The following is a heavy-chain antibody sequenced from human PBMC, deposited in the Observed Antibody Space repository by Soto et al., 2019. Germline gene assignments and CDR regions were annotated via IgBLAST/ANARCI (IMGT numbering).Heavy chain of an antibody. D-gene: IGHD2-15*01. Sequence: QVQLQESGPGLVKPSQTLSLTCTVSGGSISSGGYYWSWIRQHPGKGLEWIGYIYYSGSTYYNPSLKRRVTISVDTSKNQFSLKLSSVTAADTAVYYCARARGYCSGGSCYSGGDYFDYWGQGTLVTVSS. V-gene: IGHV4-31*03. CDR1: GGSISSGGYY. J-gene: IGHJ4*02. CDR3: ARARGYCSGGSCYSGGDYFDY. CDR2: IYYSGST.